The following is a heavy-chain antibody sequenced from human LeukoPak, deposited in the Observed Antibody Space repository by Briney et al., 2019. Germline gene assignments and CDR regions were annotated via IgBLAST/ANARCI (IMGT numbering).Heavy chain of an antibody. J-gene: IGHJ4*02. Sequence: PSETLSLTCAVSGGSISSNNWWSWVRQPPGKGLEWIGEIFHSGSTNYNPSLKSRVTISVDTSKNQFSLKLSSVTAADTAVYYCARHARGYSYGFFDYWGQGTLVTVSS. CDR1: GGSISSNNW. V-gene: IGHV4-4*02. CDR2: IFHSGST. D-gene: IGHD5-18*01. CDR3: ARHARGYSYGFFDY.